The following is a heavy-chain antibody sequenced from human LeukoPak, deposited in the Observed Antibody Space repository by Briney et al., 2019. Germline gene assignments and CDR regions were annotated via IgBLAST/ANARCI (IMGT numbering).Heavy chain of an antibody. J-gene: IGHJ6*02. CDR3: ARAMGVDSSGWYGSPTDCYYYGMDV. V-gene: IGHV1-69*01. Sequence: ASVKVSCKASGGTFSSYAISWVRQAPGQGLEWMGGIIPIFGTANYAQKFQGRVTITADESTSTAYMELSSLRSEDTAVYYCARAMGVDSSGWYGSPTDCYYYGMDVWGQGTTVTVSS. CDR1: GGTFSSYA. CDR2: IIPIFGTA. D-gene: IGHD6-19*01.